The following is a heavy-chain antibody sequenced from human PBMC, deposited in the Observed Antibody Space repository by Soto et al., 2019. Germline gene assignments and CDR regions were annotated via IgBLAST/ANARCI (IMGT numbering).Heavy chain of an antibody. CDR1: GYIFTTYS. J-gene: IGHJ4*02. CDR3: ARVRSSGREFDY. V-gene: IGHV1-46*01. D-gene: IGHD6-25*01. Sequence: QVQLVQSGAEMKRPGASVILSCKASGYIFTTYSIHWVRQTAGQGLEWMAKVDPRDGSTGYAQKVRGRVSTACDTSTGTLSMEVRSLTSGDTATYYCARVRSSGREFDYWGQGTQVTVSS. CDR2: VDPRDGST.